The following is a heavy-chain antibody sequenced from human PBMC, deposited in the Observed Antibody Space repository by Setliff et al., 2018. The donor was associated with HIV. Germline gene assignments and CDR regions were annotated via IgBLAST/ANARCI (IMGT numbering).Heavy chain of an antibody. V-gene: IGHV4-31*03. CDR2: IYHSGST. CDR3: ARDVGLDTSMSDAFDI. J-gene: IGHJ3*02. Sequence: SETLSLTCNASGGSISSGAYYWSWIRQHPGKGLEWIGYIYHSGSTYYNPSLKSRVTISVDTSKNQFSLKLSSVTAADTAVYYCARDVGLDTSMSDAFDIWGQGTMVTVSS. D-gene: IGHD5-18*01. CDR1: GGSISSGAYY.